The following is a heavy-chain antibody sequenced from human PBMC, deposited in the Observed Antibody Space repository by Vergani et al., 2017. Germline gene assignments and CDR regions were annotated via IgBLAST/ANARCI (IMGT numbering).Heavy chain of an antibody. V-gene: IGHV3-23*01. CDR2: ISGSGGST. Sequence: VQLQESGPGLVKPSETLSLTCTVSGGSISSYYWSWIRQPPGKGLEWVSAISGSGGSTYYADSVKGRFTISRDNSKNTLYLQMNSLRAEDTAVYYCAKSMIAFPRWGQGTLVTVSS. J-gene: IGHJ4*02. D-gene: IGHD3-22*01. CDR1: GGSISSYY. CDR3: AKSMIAFPR.